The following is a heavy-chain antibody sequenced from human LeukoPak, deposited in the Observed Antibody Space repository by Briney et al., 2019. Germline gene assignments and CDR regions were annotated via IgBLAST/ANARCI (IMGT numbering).Heavy chain of an antibody. D-gene: IGHD3-22*01. V-gene: IGHV3-23*01. Sequence: AGSLRLSCAASGFTFSSYAMSWVRQAPGKGLEWVSAISGSGGSTYYADSVEGRFTISRDNSKNTLYLQMNSLRAEDTAVYYCASMPRYYYDSSGYYYRYFQHWGQGTLVTVSS. CDR3: ASMPRYYYDSSGYYYRYFQH. CDR1: GFTFSSYA. CDR2: ISGSGGST. J-gene: IGHJ1*01.